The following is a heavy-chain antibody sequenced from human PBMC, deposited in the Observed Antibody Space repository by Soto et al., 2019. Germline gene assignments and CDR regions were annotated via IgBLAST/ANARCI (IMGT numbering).Heavy chain of an antibody. CDR1: GFSLSTSGVG. V-gene: IGHV2-5*02. D-gene: IGHD3-22*01. J-gene: IGHJ5*02. Sequence: QITLKESGPTLVKPTQTLTLTCTFSGFSLSTSGVGVGWIRQPPGKALEWLALIYWDDDKRYSPSLKSRLTITKDTSKNQVVLTMTNMDPVDTATYYCAHRPDYYDSSGLGFDPWGQGTLVTVSS. CDR2: IYWDDDK. CDR3: AHRPDYYDSSGLGFDP.